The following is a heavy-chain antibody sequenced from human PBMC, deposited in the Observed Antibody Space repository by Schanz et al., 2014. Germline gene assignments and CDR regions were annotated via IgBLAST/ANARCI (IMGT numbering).Heavy chain of an antibody. CDR3: AREKGHGYSGLS. CDR1: GYTFTSYT. D-gene: IGHD5-12*01. Sequence: QVHLVQSGSELKKPGASVKVSCKASGYTFTSYTLGWVRQAPGQGLEWMGRINPNTGGTNFAQKFQGRVTMTRDTSITTAYMDLSGLTSDDTAVYYCAREKGHGYSGLSWGQGTLLAVSS. J-gene: IGHJ5*02. V-gene: IGHV1-2*06. CDR2: INPNTGGT.